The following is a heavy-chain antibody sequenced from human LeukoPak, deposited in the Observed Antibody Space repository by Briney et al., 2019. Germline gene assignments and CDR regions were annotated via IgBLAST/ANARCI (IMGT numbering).Heavy chain of an antibody. Sequence: RSLRLSCAVSRLTASSIYISWVSQAPGKGMEWDSAIYSGGTTYYADSVKGRFTISRDNSKNTLYLQMNSLRAEDTAVYYCARAVVVPAATYYYYYYMDVWGKGTTVTVSS. V-gene: IGHV3-66*02. D-gene: IGHD2-2*01. CDR1: RLTASSIY. CDR2: IYSGGTT. CDR3: ARAVVVPAATYYYYYYMDV. J-gene: IGHJ6*03.